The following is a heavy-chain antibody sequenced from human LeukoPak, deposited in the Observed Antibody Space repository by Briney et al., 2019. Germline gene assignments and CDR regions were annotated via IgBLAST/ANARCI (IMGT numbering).Heavy chain of an antibody. Sequence: SETLSLTCTVSGGSISSGDYYWSWIRQPPGKGLEWIGYIYYIGSTYYNPSVSSRVSLSVDTSKNQFSLSLRSVTAADTAVYYCARDREGYGPAAKRAFDCWGQGTLVTVSS. J-gene: IGHJ4*02. V-gene: IGHV4-30-4*08. CDR2: IYYIGST. CDR3: ARDREGYGPAAKRAFDC. D-gene: IGHD2-2*01. CDR1: GGSISSGDYY.